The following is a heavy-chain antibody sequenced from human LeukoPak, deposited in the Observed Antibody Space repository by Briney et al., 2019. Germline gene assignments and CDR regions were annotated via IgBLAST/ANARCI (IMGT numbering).Heavy chain of an antibody. J-gene: IGHJ5*02. CDR1: GFTFSSYA. CDR2: IKSKTDGGTT. CDR3: TTAPIAAPLSP. D-gene: IGHD6-6*01. V-gene: IGHV3-15*01. Sequence: PGGSLRLSCAASGFTFSSYAMSWVRQAPGKGLEWVGRIKSKTDGGTTDYAAPVKGRFTISRDDSKNTLYLQMNSLKTEDTAVYYCTTAPIAAPLSPWGQGTLVTVSS.